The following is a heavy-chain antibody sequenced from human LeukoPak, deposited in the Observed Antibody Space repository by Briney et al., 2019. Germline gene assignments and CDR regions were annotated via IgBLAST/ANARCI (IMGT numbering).Heavy chain of an antibody. CDR2: IWYDGNNK. Sequence: GGSLRLSCAASGFTFSFYGMHWVRQAPGKGLEWVAVIWYDGNNKYYPDAVKGRFTISRDNSKSTLYLQMNSLRAEDTAVYYCARDRDYGGNSDIGYWGQGTLVSVSS. CDR3: ARDRDYGGNSDIGY. D-gene: IGHD4-23*01. V-gene: IGHV3-33*01. J-gene: IGHJ4*02. CDR1: GFTFSFYG.